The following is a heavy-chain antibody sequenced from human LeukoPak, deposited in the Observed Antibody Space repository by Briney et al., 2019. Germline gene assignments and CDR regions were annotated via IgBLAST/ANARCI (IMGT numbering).Heavy chain of an antibody. CDR3: ARDETYSSDWQSNHYYYYMDV. CDR2: IYHSGST. V-gene: IGHV4-38-2*02. Sequence: PSETLSLTCTVSGYSISSGYYWGWIRQPPGKGLEWIGSIYHSGSTYYNPSLKSRGTISVDTSKNQFSLKLSSVTAADTAMYYCARDETYSSDWQSNHYYYYMDVWGIGTTVTVSS. CDR1: GYSISSGYY. J-gene: IGHJ6*03. D-gene: IGHD6-19*01.